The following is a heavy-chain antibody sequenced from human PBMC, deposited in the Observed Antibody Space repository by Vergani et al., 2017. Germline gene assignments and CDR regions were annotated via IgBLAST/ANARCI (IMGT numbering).Heavy chain of an antibody. D-gene: IGHD2-8*01. Sequence: EVPLVESGGRLVQPGGSLRLSCAASGFTVSSNYMSWVRQAPGKGLEWVSVIYSGGSTYYADTVKGRFTISRDNSKNTLYLQMNSLRAEDTAVYYCAREWRPFDYWGQGTLVTVSS. CDR2: IYSGGST. CDR3: AREWRPFDY. V-gene: IGHV3-66*02. CDR1: GFTVSSNY. J-gene: IGHJ4*02.